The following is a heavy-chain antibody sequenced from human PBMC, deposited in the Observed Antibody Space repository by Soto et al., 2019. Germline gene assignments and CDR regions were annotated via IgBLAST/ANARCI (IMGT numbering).Heavy chain of an antibody. J-gene: IGHJ4*02. D-gene: IGHD4-4*01. Sequence: QVQLVESGGGVVQPGRSLRLSCAASGFTFSSYAMHWVRQAPGKGLEWVAVISYDGSNKYYADSVKGRFTISRDNPKNTLYLQMNSLRAEDTAVYYCARPVTSRRYFDYWGQGTLVTVSS. V-gene: IGHV3-30-3*01. CDR3: ARPVTSRRYFDY. CDR1: GFTFSSYA. CDR2: ISYDGSNK.